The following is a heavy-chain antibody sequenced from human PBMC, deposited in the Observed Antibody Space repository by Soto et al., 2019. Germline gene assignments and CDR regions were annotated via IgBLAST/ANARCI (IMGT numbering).Heavy chain of an antibody. CDR2: INHSGST. D-gene: IGHD6-13*01. J-gene: IGHJ4*02. CDR3: ARGLAAAGTPGSVYFDY. V-gene: IGHV4-34*01. CDR1: GGSFSGYY. Sequence: PSETLSLTCAVYGGSFSGYYWSWIRQPPGKGLEWIGEINHSGSTNYNPSLKSRVTISVDTSKNQFSLKLSSVTAADTAVYYCARGLAAAGTPGSVYFDYWGQGTLVTVPS.